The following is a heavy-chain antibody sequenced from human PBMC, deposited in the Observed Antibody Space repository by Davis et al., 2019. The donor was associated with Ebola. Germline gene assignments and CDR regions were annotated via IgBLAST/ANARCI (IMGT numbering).Heavy chain of an antibody. Sequence: AASVKVSCKASGYTFTNYDINWVRQAPGQGPEWMGWMNPNNGRTGYAQKFQGRVTMTRDTSKSTAYMELSSLRSEDTAVYYCARGPQAATFSPFGLDVWGQGTTVTVSS. V-gene: IGHV1-8*02. D-gene: IGHD3-10*01. J-gene: IGHJ6*02. CDR2: MNPNNGRT. CDR1: GYTFTNYD. CDR3: ARGPQAATFSPFGLDV.